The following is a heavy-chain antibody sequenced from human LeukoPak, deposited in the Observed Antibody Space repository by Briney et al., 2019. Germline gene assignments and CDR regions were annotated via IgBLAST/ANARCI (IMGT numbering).Heavy chain of an antibody. Sequence: GASVKVSCKASGYTFTSYAMHWVRQAPGQRLEWMGWINAGNGNTKYSQKFQGRVTITRDTSASTAYMELSSLRSEDTAVYYCARAEGGSGWSRYNWFDPWGQGTLVTVSS. J-gene: IGHJ5*02. CDR1: GYTFTSYA. D-gene: IGHD6-19*01. CDR3: ARAEGGSGWSRYNWFDP. V-gene: IGHV1-3*01. CDR2: INAGNGNT.